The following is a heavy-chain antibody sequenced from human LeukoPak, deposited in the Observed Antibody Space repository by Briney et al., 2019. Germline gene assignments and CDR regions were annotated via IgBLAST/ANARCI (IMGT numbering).Heavy chain of an antibody. J-gene: IGHJ3*02. CDR2: IYYSGST. Sequence: SETLSLTCTVSGGSVSSGSYYWSWIRQPPGKGLEWIGYIYYSGSTNYNPSLKSRVTISVDTSKNQFSLKLSSVTAADTAVYYCARPLTDGAFDIWGQGTMVTVSS. D-gene: IGHD3-16*01. CDR3: ARPLTDGAFDI. V-gene: IGHV4-61*01. CDR1: GGSVSSGSYY.